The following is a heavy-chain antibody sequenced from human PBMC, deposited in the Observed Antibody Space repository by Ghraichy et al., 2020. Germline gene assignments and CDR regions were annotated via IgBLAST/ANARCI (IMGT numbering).Heavy chain of an antibody. Sequence: SETLSLTCAVYGESFNGYYWSWIRQPPGKGLEWIGEINHSGSTNYNPSLKSRLTISVDTSKNQFSLKLSSVTAADTAVYYCARPRGYYDSNGLPSNGFDYWGQGTLVTVSS. CDR1: GESFNGYY. J-gene: IGHJ4*02. V-gene: IGHV4-34*01. D-gene: IGHD3-22*01. CDR3: ARPRGYYDSNGLPSNGFDY. CDR2: INHSGST.